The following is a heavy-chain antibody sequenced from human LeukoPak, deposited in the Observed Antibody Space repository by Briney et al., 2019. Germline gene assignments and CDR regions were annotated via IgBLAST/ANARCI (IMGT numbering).Heavy chain of an antibody. D-gene: IGHD4-17*01. V-gene: IGHV1-69*04. J-gene: IGHJ4*02. CDR2: IIPILGIA. CDR3: ARAEIDGYGDVLDY. Sequence: SVKVSCKASGYTFTSYGISWVRQAPGQGLEWMGRIIPILGIANYAQKFQGRVTITADKSTSTAYMELSSLRSEDTAVYYCARAEIDGYGDVLDYWGQGTLVTVSS. CDR1: GYTFTSYG.